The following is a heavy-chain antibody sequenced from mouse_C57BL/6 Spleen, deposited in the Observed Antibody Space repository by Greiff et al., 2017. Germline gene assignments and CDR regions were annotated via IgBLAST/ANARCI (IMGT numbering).Heavy chain of an antibody. CDR1: GFTFSNYW. CDR3: TESSSPMDY. V-gene: IGHV6-3*01. CDR2: IRLKSDNYAT. D-gene: IGHD1-1*01. J-gene: IGHJ4*01. Sequence: EVQVVESGGGLVQPGGSMKLSCVASGFTFSNYWMNWVRQSPEKGLEWVAQIRLKSDNYATHYAESVKGRFTISRDDSKSSVYLQMNNLRAEDTGIYYCTESSSPMDYWGQGTSVTVSS.